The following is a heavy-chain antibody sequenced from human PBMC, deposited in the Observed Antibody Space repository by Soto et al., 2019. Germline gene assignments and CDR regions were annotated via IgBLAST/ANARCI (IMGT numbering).Heavy chain of an antibody. J-gene: IGHJ5*02. CDR2: INQYGTT. D-gene: IGHD1-20*01. CDR3: ARGAHISGVTRCFDP. CDR1: GESLSDHY. Sequence: QVQLQQWGAGLLKPSETLSLICAVSGESLSDHYWSWIRQSPGKGLEWIGDINQYGTTNYNPSLKSRVTISAYTSKNQFFLRLTSVTAADTAVYYCARGAHISGVTRCFDPWGQGTLVTVSS. V-gene: IGHV4-34*01.